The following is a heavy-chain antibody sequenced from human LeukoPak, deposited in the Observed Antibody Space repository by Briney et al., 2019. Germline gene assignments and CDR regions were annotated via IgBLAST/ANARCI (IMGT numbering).Heavy chain of an antibody. Sequence: ASVKVSCKASGYRFTGYHTHWVRQAPGQGLEWMGWINPHTGATNYAQKFQGRVTMTRDTSVSTASMELNRLKSDDTAVYYCARDGFRVTTTFTYYYYYYMDVWGEGTTVTVSS. D-gene: IGHD4-11*01. V-gene: IGHV1-2*02. CDR3: ARDGFRVTTTFTYYYYYYMDV. CDR1: GYRFTGYH. CDR2: INPHTGAT. J-gene: IGHJ6*03.